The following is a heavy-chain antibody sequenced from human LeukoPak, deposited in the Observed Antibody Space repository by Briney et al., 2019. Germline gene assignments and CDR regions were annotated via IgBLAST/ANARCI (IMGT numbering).Heavy chain of an antibody. Sequence: GGSLRLSCAASGFTVSSNYMSWVRQAPGKGLEWVSVIYSGGSTYYADSVKGRFTISRDNSKNTLYLQMNSLRAEDTAVYYCARVSADYGDYVVGAFDIWGQGTMVTVSS. CDR2: IYSGGST. D-gene: IGHD4-17*01. CDR1: GFTVSSNY. CDR3: ARVSADYGDYVVGAFDI. J-gene: IGHJ3*02. V-gene: IGHV3-66*01.